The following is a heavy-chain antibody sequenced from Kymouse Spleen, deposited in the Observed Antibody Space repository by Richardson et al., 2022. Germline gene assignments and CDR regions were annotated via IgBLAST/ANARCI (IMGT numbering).Heavy chain of an antibody. Sequence: QVQLVESGGGVVQPGRSLRLSCAASGFTFSSYGMHWVRQAPGKGLEWVAVIWYDGSNKYYADSVKGRFTISRDNSKNTLYLQMNSLRAEDTAVYYCARYCTNGVCPYYYGMDVWGQGTTVTVSS. D-gene: IGHD2-8*01. CDR3: ARYCTNGVCPYYYGMDV. CDR2: IWYDGSNK. CDR1: GFTFSSYG. V-gene: IGHV3-33*01. J-gene: IGHJ6*02.